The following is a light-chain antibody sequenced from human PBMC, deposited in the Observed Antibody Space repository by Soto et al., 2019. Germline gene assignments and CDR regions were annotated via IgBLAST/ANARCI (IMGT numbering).Light chain of an antibody. Sequence: DIQMTQSPSSVAASVGDRVTLTCRASQGVNRWLAWYQQKPGKAPKLLIYAASSLQSGVPSRFSGSGSGTDFTLTISSLQPEDFATYYCQHADSFPLITFGQGTRLEIK. CDR1: QGVNRW. CDR2: AAS. V-gene: IGKV1-12*01. J-gene: IGKJ5*01. CDR3: QHADSFPLIT.